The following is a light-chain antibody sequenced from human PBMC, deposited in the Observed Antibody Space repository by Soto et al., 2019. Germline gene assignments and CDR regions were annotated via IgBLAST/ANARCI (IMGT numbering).Light chain of an antibody. Sequence: EIVLTQSPATLSLSPGERATLSCRASQSVSSYLAWYQQKPGQAPRLLIYDASNRATGIPARFSGSGPGTDFPLTISSLEPEDFAVYYCQQRSNWPSITFGQGTRLEIK. CDR1: QSVSSY. V-gene: IGKV3D-11*02. CDR3: QQRSNWPSIT. CDR2: DAS. J-gene: IGKJ5*01.